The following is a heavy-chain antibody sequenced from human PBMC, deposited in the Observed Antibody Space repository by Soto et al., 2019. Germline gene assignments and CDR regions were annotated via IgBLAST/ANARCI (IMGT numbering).Heavy chain of an antibody. J-gene: IGHJ4*02. V-gene: IGHV3-30*18. CDR1: GFTFSSYG. D-gene: IGHD2-2*01. Sequence: QVQLVESGGGVVQPGRSLRLSCAASGFTFSSYGMHWVRQAPGKGLEWVAVISYDGSNKYYADSVKGRFTISRDNSKNTLYLQMNSLRAEDTAVYYCAKDTAVVPAAMPSTIFDYWGQGTLVTVSS. CDR2: ISYDGSNK. CDR3: AKDTAVVPAAMPSTIFDY.